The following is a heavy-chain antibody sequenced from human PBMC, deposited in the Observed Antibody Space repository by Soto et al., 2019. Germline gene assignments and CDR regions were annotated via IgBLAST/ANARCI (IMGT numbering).Heavy chain of an antibody. D-gene: IGHD6-13*01. CDR3: AHSLSQQLPIKYPNWFDP. Sequence: SGPTLVNPTQTLTLTCTFSGFSLSTSGMGVGWLRQPPGKALEWLALLTWDDDQRYRPSLRSRLTITKDTSKNQVVLTMTDMDPLDTGTYYCAHSLSQQLPIKYPNWFDPRGQGTLVTVSS. J-gene: IGHJ5*02. V-gene: IGHV2-5*02. CDR1: GFSLSTSGMG. CDR2: LTWDDDQ.